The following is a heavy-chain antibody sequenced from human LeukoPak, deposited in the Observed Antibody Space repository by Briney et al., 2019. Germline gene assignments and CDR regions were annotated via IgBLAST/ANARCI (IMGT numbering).Heavy chain of an antibody. V-gene: IGHV3-48*01. Sequence: GGSLRLSCAASGFTFSSYSMNWVRQAPGKGLEWASYSSSSSSTIYYADSVKGRFTISRDNAKNSLYLQMNSLRAEDTAVYYCATFKASLGLDPWGQGTLVTVSS. CDR2: SSSSSSTI. J-gene: IGHJ5*02. CDR1: GFTFSSYS. CDR3: ATFKASLGLDP.